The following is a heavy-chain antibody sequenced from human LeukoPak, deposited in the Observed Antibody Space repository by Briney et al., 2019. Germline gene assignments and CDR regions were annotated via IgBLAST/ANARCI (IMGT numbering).Heavy chain of an antibody. CDR2: IFYSGTT. D-gene: IGHD4-11*01. Sequence: SETLSLTCTVSGGSISSGTYYWSWLRQHPGKGLEWIGYIFYSGTTYYNPSLKSRVTISVDTSKNQFSLKLTSVTAADTAVYYCARASDYSNLGYYFDNWGQGTLVTVSS. CDR1: GGSISSGTYY. CDR3: ARASDYSNLGYYFDN. V-gene: IGHV4-31*03. J-gene: IGHJ4*02.